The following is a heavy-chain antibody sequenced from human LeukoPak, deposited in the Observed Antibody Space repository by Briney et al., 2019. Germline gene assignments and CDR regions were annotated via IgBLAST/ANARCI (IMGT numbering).Heavy chain of an antibody. CDR2: ISAYNGNT. CDR1: GYTLTELS. CDR3: ARDSLYYGSGSYLGFDP. J-gene: IGHJ5*02. D-gene: IGHD3-10*01. V-gene: IGHV1-18*01. Sequence: ASVKVSCKVSGYTLTELSMHWVRQAPGKGLEWMGWISAYNGNTNYAEKLQGRVTMTTDTSTSTVYMELRSLRSDDTAVYYCARDSLYYGSGSYLGFDPWGQGTLVTVSS.